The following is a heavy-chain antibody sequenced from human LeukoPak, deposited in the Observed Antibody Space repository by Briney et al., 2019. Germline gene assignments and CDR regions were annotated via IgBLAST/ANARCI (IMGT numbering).Heavy chain of an antibody. D-gene: IGHD3-16*02. V-gene: IGHV3-30*02. CDR2: IRYDGSNK. CDR3: AKDSLNYVWGSYRYGYFDY. J-gene: IGHJ4*02. CDR1: GFTFSSYG. Sequence: GGSLRLSCAASGFTFSSYGMHWVRQAPGKGLEWVAFIRYDGSNKYYADSVKGRFTISRDNSKNTLYLQMNSLRAEDTAVYYCAKDSLNYVWGSYRYGYFDYWGQGTLVTVSS.